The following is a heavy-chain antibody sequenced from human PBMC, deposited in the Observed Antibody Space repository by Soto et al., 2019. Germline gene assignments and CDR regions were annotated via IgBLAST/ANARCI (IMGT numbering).Heavy chain of an antibody. V-gene: IGHV4-39*01. J-gene: IGHJ4*02. CDR2: IYYSGST. D-gene: IGHD2-2*01. Sequence: PSETLSLTCTVPGGSISSSSYYWGWIRQPPGKGLEWIGSIYYSGSTYYNPSLKSRVTISVDTSKNQFSLQLNSVAPEDTAVYYCARGLTSCCEYFDYWGQGTLVTVSS. CDR3: ARGLTSCCEYFDY. CDR1: GGSISSSSYY.